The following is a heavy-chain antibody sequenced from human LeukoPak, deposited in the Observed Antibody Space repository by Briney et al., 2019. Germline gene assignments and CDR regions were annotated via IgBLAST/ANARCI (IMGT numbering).Heavy chain of an antibody. Sequence: GGSLRLSCAASGFTFDDYAMHWVRQAPRKGLEWVSGISWNSGSIGYADSVKGRFTISRDNAKNSLYLQMNSLRAEDTALYYCALVPAAIRGYYYYGMDVWGQGTTVTVSS. CDR2: ISWNSGSI. J-gene: IGHJ6*02. V-gene: IGHV3-9*01. CDR3: ALVPAAIRGYYYYGMDV. CDR1: GFTFDDYA. D-gene: IGHD2-2*02.